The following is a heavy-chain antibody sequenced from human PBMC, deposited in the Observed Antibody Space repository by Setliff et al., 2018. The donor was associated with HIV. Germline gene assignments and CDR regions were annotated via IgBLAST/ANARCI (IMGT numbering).Heavy chain of an antibody. Sequence: PSETLSLTCAVSGGSISSGGYSWSWIRQPPGKGLEWIGYIYHSGSTYYNPSLKSRVTISVDRSKNQFSLKLRSLRSDDTAVYYCAKYSSSWYEGKFDYWGQGTLVTVS. CDR1: GGSISSGGYS. D-gene: IGHD6-13*01. CDR2: IYHSGST. CDR3: AKYSSSWYEGKFDY. V-gene: IGHV4-30-2*02. J-gene: IGHJ4*02.